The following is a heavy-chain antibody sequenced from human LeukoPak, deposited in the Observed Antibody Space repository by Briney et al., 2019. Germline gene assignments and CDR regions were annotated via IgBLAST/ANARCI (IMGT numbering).Heavy chain of an antibody. CDR1: GRSISSSSYH. J-gene: IGHJ4*02. Sequence: SETLSLTCTVSGRSISSSSYHGGWVPQPPGRGVEWMGEMNHRGSTNYNPSLKRRVTISVETSKNQFSLKLSSVTAADTAVYYCARAGYSSHIDYWGQGTLVTVSS. V-gene: IGHV4-39*07. D-gene: IGHD6-13*01. CDR2: MNHRGST. CDR3: ARAGYSSHIDY.